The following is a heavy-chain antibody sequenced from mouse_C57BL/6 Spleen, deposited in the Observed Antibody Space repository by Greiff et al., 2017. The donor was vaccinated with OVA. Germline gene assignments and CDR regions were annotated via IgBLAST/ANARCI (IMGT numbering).Heavy chain of an antibody. D-gene: IGHD2-2*01. CDR3: ARDGGDGYDFAY. J-gene: IGHJ3*01. Sequence: QVQLQQSGAALVKPGASVKISCKASGYAFSSYWMNWVKQRPGKGLEWIGQIYPGDGDTNYNGKFKGKATLTADNYSSTAYMQLSSLTSKDSAVYFCARDGGDGYDFAYWGQGTLVTFSA. CDR2: IYPGDGDT. V-gene: IGHV1-80*01. CDR1: GYAFSSYW.